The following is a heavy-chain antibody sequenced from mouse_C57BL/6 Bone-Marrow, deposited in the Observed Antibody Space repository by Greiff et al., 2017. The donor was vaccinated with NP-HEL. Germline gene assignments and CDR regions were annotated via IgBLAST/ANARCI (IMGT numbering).Heavy chain of an antibody. D-gene: IGHD3-3*01. CDR1: GYSFTGYY. Sequence: VQLQQSGPELVKPGASVKISCKASGYSFTGYYMNWVKQSPEKSLEWIGEINPSTGGTTYNQKFKAKATLTVDKSSSTAYMQLKSLTSEDSAVYYCARGAGKDYWGQGTTLTVSS. CDR2: INPSTGGT. V-gene: IGHV1-42*01. CDR3: ARGAGKDY. J-gene: IGHJ2*01.